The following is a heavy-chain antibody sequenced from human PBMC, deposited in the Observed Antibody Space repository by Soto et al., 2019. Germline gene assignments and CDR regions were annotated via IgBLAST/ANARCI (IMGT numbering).Heavy chain of an antibody. Sequence: ASVNVSCKASGYTFTSYGISWVRQAPGQGLEWMGWISAYNGNTNYAQKLQGRVTMTTDTSTSTAYMELRSLRSDDTAVYYCARDGGYDSYYYGMDVWGQGTTVTVSS. CDR1: GYTFTSYG. V-gene: IGHV1-18*04. CDR2: ISAYNGNT. CDR3: ARDGGYDSYYYGMDV. J-gene: IGHJ6*02. D-gene: IGHD5-12*01.